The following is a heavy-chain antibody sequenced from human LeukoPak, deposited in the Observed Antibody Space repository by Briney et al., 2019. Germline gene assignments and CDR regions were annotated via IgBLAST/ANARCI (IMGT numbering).Heavy chain of an antibody. CDR3: ATPAHIEGGTAPPPTY. Sequence: GGSLRLSCATSGFTFNRFGMHWVRQAPGKGLEWVAVIWYDGSNKDYADSVKGRFTISRDNSKNTLYLQMSGLRAEDTAVYYCATPAHIEGGTAPPPTYWGQATLATVPS. CDR2: IWYDGSNK. J-gene: IGHJ4*02. D-gene: IGHD2-21*02. V-gene: IGHV3-33*01. CDR1: GFTFNRFG.